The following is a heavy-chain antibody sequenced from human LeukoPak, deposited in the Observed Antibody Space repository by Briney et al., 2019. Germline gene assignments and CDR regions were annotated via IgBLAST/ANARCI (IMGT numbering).Heavy chain of an antibody. CDR3: ASYCSTTSCLRRAFDI. J-gene: IGHJ3*02. CDR2: IYYSGST. Sequence: PSETLSLTCTVSGGSISNYYWSWIRQPPGKGLEWIGYIYYSGSTNYNPSLKSRVIISVDTSKNQFSLKLSSVTAADTAVYYCASYCSTTSCLRRAFDIWGQGTMVTVSS. D-gene: IGHD2-2*01. CDR1: GGSISNYY. V-gene: IGHV4-59*08.